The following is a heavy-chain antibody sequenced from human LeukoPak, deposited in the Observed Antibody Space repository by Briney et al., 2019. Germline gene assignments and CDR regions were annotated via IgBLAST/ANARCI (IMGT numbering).Heavy chain of an antibody. CDR1: GGSISSGGYY. V-gene: IGHV4-31*03. Sequence: SETLSLTCTVSGGSISSGGYYWSWIRQHPGKGLEWIGYIYHSGSTYYNPSLKSRVTISVDRSKNQFSLKLSSVTAADTAVYYCARVRFLEWSEGYYMDVWGKGTTVTVSS. CDR3: ARVRFLEWSEGYYMDV. J-gene: IGHJ6*03. D-gene: IGHD3-3*01. CDR2: IYHSGST.